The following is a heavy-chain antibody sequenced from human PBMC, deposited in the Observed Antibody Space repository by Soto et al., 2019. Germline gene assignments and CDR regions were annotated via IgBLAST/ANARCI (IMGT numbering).Heavy chain of an antibody. CDR2: TYYRSKWSN. V-gene: IGHV6-1*01. CDR3: ARQTKNYGMDV. CDR1: GDSVSSNNAA. J-gene: IGHJ6*02. Sequence: QPLSLPSAISGDSVSSNNAACNWIRHSPSRGLEWLGRTYYRSKWSNDYAVSVKSRITINPDTSKNQFSLQLNSVTPEDTAVYYCARQTKNYGMDVWGQGTTVTVSS.